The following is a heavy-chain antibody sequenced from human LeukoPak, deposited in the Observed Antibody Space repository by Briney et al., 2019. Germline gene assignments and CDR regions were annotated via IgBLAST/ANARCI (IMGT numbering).Heavy chain of an antibody. CDR3: AKDPSYGFFDY. CDR1: GFTFSSYE. V-gene: IGHV3-30*02. CDR2: IRYDGSNK. Sequence: PGGSLRLSCAASGFTFSSYEMNWVRQAPGKGLEWVAFIRYDGSNKYYADSVKGRFTISRDNSRNTLYLQMNSLRAEDTAVYYCAKDPSYGFFDYWGQGTLVTVSS. D-gene: IGHD3-10*01. J-gene: IGHJ4*02.